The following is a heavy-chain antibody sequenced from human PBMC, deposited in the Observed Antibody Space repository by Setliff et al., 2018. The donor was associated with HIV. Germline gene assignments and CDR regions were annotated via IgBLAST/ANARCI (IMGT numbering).Heavy chain of an antibody. V-gene: IGHV4-34*01. CDR3: ARGHCSGTNCYGVDYYGMDV. CDR2: INRSGNT. Sequence: PSETLSLTCAVYGGSFGAYYWTWIRQPPGKGLEWIGEINRSGNTKYNPSLKSRVTMSVDKSKSQFSLKLTSVTAADTAVYYCARGHCSGTNCYGVDYYGMDVWGQGTTVTVSS. D-gene: IGHD2-2*01. J-gene: IGHJ6*02. CDR1: GGSFGAYY.